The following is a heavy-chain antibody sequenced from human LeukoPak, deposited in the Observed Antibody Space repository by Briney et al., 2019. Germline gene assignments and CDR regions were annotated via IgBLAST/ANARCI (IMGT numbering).Heavy chain of an antibody. J-gene: IGHJ5*02. V-gene: IGHV4-59*01. CDR1: GGSISSYY. Sequence: PSETLSLTCTVSGGSISSYYWSWIRQPPGKGLEWIGYIYYSGSTNYNPSLKSRVTISVDTSKNQFSLKLSSVTAADTAVYYCGSYYLENNWFDPWGQGTLVTVSS. CDR2: IYYSGST. D-gene: IGHD2/OR15-2a*01. CDR3: GSYYLENNWFDP.